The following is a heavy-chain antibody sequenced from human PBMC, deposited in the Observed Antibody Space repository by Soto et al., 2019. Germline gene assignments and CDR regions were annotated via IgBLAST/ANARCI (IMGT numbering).Heavy chain of an antibody. CDR2: IIPIFGTA. D-gene: IGHD4-4*01. J-gene: IGHJ6*02. V-gene: IGHV1-69*06. CDR1: GGTFSSYA. Sequence: SVKVSCKASGGTFSSYAISWVRQAPGQGLEWMGGIIPIFGTANYAQKFQGRVTITADKSTSTAYMELSSLRSEDTAVYYCAFLFGDYSNYYYYYYGMDVWGQGTTVTVSS. CDR3: AFLFGDYSNYYYYYYGMDV.